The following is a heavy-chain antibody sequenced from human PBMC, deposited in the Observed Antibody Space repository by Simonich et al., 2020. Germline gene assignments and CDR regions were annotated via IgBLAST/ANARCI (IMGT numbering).Heavy chain of an antibody. V-gene: IGHV4-38-2*01. CDR2: IYHIGST. D-gene: IGHD6-13*01. Sequence: QVQLQESGPGLVKPSETLSLTCAVSGYSISSGYYWGWIRQPPGKGRGWIGSIYHIGSTYCNPSLKSRVTISVDTSKNQFSLKLSSVTAADTAVYYCARVGYSNYYYYGMDVWGQGTTVTVSS. J-gene: IGHJ6*02. CDR1: GYSISSGYY. CDR3: ARVGYSNYYYYGMDV.